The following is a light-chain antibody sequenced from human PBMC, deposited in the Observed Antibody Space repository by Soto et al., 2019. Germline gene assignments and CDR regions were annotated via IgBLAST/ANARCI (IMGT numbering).Light chain of an antibody. J-gene: IGKJ4*01. Sequence: VMTQSPSTLSLSPGERVTLSCWASQSVSDNVAWYQQKPGRAPRLLIYDASNRATGIPARFSGSGSGTDTPLTISRQEPEDFTVYYCQHRSNCPLTFGGGTKVDIK. CDR2: DAS. CDR1: QSVSDN. CDR3: QHRSNCPLT. V-gene: IGKV3-11*01.